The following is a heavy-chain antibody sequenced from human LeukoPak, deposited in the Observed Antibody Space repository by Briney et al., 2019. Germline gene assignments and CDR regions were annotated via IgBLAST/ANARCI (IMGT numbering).Heavy chain of an antibody. V-gene: IGHV3-74*01. J-gene: IGHJ6*02. CDR2: INSDGSST. CDR3: ARDSQYYYYGMDV. CDR1: GFTFSSYW. Sequence: GGSLRLSCAASGFTFSSYWVHWVRQAPGKGLVWVSRINSDGSSTSYADSVKGRFTVSRDNAKNTLYLQMNSLRAEDTAVYYCARDSQYYYYGMDVWGQGTTVTVSS.